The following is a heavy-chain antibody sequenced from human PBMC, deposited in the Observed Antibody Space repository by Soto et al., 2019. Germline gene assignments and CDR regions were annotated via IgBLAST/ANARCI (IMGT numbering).Heavy chain of an antibody. CDR3: SREDY. Sequence: GGSLRLSCSASGFTFSNYPMHWVRQAPGKGLEWVAVILHDGTNQYYAESVKGRFTISRDNSKDTLYLQMNSLRVEDTAVYYCSREDYWGQGTLVTVSS. CDR2: ILHDGTNQ. V-gene: IGHV3-30-3*01. CDR1: GFTFSNYP. J-gene: IGHJ4*02.